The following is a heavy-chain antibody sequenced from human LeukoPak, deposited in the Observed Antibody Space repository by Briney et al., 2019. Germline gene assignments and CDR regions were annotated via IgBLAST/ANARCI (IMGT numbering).Heavy chain of an antibody. V-gene: IGHV3-21*01. CDR2: VSRSSSYI. Sequence: GGSLRLSCAASGFTFSSYSMNWVRQAPGKGLEWVSSVSRSSSYIYYVDSVKGRFTISRDNAKNSLYLQMNSLRAEDTAVYYCARDRPGGGLDYWGQGSLVTVSS. CDR1: GFTFSSYS. D-gene: IGHD1-1*01. CDR3: ARDRPGGGLDY. J-gene: IGHJ4*02.